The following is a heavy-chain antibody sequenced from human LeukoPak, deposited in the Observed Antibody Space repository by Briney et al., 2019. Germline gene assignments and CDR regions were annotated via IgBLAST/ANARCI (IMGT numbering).Heavy chain of an antibody. D-gene: IGHD3-10*01. CDR1: GSNINSDW. CDR2: IKQDGSET. J-gene: IGHJ4*02. CDR3: ARARYRSGGYFFDF. Sequence: AETLRLTCTAPGSNINSDWMSWVRQAPGKGLECVANIKQDGSETYFVDSVKGRFTISRNNAKSSLYLQMNSLRGEDTAVYYCARARYRSGGYFFDFWGQGTLVTVSS. V-gene: IGHV3-7*04.